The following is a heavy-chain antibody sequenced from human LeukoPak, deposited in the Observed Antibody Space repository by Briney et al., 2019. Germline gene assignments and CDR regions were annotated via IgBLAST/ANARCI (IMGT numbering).Heavy chain of an antibody. CDR1: GFTFSDYA. V-gene: IGHV3-23*01. Sequence: GGSLRLSCAASGFTFSDYAMNWLRQAPGKGLEWVSGISGGGGNTYYADSVKGRFTISRDNSKNTLYLQMNSLRAEDTAVYYCARGPTVTPLDYWGQGTLVTVSS. CDR2: ISGGGGNT. D-gene: IGHD4-17*01. J-gene: IGHJ4*02. CDR3: ARGPTVTPLDY.